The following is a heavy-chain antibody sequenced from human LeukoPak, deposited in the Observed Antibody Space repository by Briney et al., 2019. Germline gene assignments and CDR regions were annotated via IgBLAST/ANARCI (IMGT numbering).Heavy chain of an antibody. CDR3: ARGAQYYYDSSGYYPEGDY. V-gene: IGHV1-8*01. Sequence: ASVKVSCKASGYTFTSYDINWVRQATEQGLEWMGWMNPNSGNTGYAQKFQGRVTMTRNTSISTAYMELSSLRSEDTAVYYCARGAQYYYDSSGYYPEGDYWGQGTLVTVSS. D-gene: IGHD3-22*01. CDR1: GYTFTSYD. CDR2: MNPNSGNT. J-gene: IGHJ4*02.